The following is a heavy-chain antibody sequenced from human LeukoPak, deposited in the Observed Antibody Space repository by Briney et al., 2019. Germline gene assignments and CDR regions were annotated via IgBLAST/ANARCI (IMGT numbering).Heavy chain of an antibody. CDR3: ARGGIVADY. J-gene: IGHJ4*02. D-gene: IGHD3-10*01. CDR2: ISYDGSNN. V-gene: IGHV3-30-3*01. Sequence: GGSLRLSCAASGFTFSSYAMHWVRQAPGKGLEWVAVISYDGSNNYYADSVKGRFTISRDNSKNTLYLQMNSLRAEDTAVYYCARGGIVADYWGQGTLVTVSS. CDR1: GFTFSSYA.